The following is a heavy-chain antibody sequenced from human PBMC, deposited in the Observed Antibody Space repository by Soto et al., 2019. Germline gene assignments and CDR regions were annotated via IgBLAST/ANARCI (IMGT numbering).Heavy chain of an antibody. V-gene: IGHV4-30-4*01. CDR2: IYDGGRT. D-gene: IGHD7-27*01. J-gene: IGHJ4*02. CDR1: GRSISTVDYW. Sequence: PSETLSLTCTVSGRSISTVDYWWSWIRQSPDMGLEWIGHIYDGGRTYNNPSLESRVTMSVDTSKSQLSLTLSSVSAADTAVYYCARGPSGDKVDSWGQGTLVTVSS. CDR3: ARGPSGDKVDS.